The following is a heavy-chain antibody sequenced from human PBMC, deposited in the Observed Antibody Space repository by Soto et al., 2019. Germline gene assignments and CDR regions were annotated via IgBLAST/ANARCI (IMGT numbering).Heavy chain of an antibody. J-gene: IGHJ6*02. CDR2: INHSGST. CDR3: ARGHYCSGGSCYYYYYYGMGV. CDR1: GGSFSGYY. V-gene: IGHV4-34*01. Sequence: PSETLSLTCAVYGGSFSGYYWSWIRQPPGKGLEWIGEINHSGSTNYNPSLKSRVTISVDTSKNQFSLKLSSVTAADTAVYYCARGHYCSGGSCYYYYYYGMGVWGQGTTVTVSS. D-gene: IGHD2-15*01.